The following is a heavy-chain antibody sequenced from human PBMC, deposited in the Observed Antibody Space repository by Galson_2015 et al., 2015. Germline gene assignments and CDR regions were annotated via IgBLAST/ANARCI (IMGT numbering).Heavy chain of an antibody. CDR3: ARGPGRWIQITARFDY. J-gene: IGHJ4*02. CDR1: GGTFSSYA. V-gene: IGHV1-69*13. Sequence: SVKVSCKASGGTFSSYAISWVRQAPGQGLEWMGGIIPIFGTANYAQKFQGRVTITADESTSTGYMELSSLRSEDTAVYYCARGPGRWIQITARFDYWGQGTLVTVSS. D-gene: IGHD5-24*01. CDR2: IIPIFGTA.